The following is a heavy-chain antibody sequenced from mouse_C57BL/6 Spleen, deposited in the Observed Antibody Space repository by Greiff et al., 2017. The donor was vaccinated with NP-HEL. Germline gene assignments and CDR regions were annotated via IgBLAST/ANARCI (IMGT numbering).Heavy chain of an antibody. J-gene: IGHJ3*01. Sequence: QVQLKESGAELARPGASVKLSCKASGYTFTSYGISWVKQRTGQGLEWIGEIYPRRGNTYYNEKFKGKATLTADKSSSTAYMELRSLTSEDAAVDVCCYGYDVAYWGQGTLVTVSA. V-gene: IGHV1-81*01. D-gene: IGHD2-2*01. CDR3: CYGYDVAY. CDR1: GYTFTSYG. CDR2: IYPRRGNT.